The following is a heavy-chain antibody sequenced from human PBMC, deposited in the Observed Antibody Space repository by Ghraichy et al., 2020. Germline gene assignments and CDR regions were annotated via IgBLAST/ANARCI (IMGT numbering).Heavy chain of an antibody. CDR3: ARRVVYFYMDV. CDR1: GGSFSGYY. J-gene: IGHJ6*03. CDR2: INDSGST. D-gene: IGHD3-10*01. Sequence: SETLSLTCAVYGGSFSGYYWIWIRQPPGKGLEWIGEINDSGSTNYNPSLKSRVTISVETSKNQVSLKLRSVTAADTAVYYCARRVVYFYMDVWGIGTTVTVSS. V-gene: IGHV4-34*01.